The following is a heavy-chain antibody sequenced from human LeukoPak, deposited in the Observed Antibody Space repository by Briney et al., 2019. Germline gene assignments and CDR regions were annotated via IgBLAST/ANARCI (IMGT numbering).Heavy chain of an antibody. Sequence: ASVKVSCKASGYTFTSYYMHWVRQAPGQGLEWMGIINPSGGSTSYAQKFQGRVTMTRDTSTSTVHMELSSLRSEDTAVYYCARAYSSGWYVSYWGQGTLVTVSS. CDR2: INPSGGST. CDR3: ARAYSSGWYVSY. J-gene: IGHJ4*02. CDR1: GYTFTSYY. V-gene: IGHV1-46*01. D-gene: IGHD6-19*01.